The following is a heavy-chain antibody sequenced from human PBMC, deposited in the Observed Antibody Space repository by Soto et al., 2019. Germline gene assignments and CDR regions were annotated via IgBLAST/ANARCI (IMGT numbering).Heavy chain of an antibody. CDR2: IIPILGIA. V-gene: IGHV1-69*02. J-gene: IGHJ4*02. D-gene: IGHD3-16*02. CDR3: ARGNYYYVWGSYRDVYY. Sequence: QVQLVQSGAEVKKPGSSVKVSCKASGGTFSSYTISWVRQAPGQGLEWMGRIIPILGIANYAQKFQGRVTITADKSPSTAYMDLSSLRSEDTAVYYCARGNYYYVWGSYRDVYYWGKGTLVTFSA. CDR1: GGTFSSYT.